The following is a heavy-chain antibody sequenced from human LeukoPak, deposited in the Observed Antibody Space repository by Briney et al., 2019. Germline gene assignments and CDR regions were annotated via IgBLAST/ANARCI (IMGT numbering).Heavy chain of an antibody. CDR2: INHSGST. J-gene: IGHJ6*03. D-gene: IGHD3-9*01. CDR1: GASFSGYY. CDR3: ARGDIPDCSYYYIDV. Sequence: SETLSLTCAVYGASFSGYYWTWIRQPPGPGLEWIGEINHSGSTNYNPSLKSRVTISVDTSKNQFSLKLTSVTAADTAIYYCARGDIPDCSYYYIDVWGKGTTVTVAS. V-gene: IGHV4-34*01.